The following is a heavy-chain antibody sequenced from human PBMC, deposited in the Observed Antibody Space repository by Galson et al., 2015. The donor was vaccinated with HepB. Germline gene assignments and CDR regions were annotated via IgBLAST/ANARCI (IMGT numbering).Heavy chain of an antibody. CDR1: GFTFSSYP. Sequence: LRLSCAASGFTFSSYPMHWVRQAPGKGLEWVAVISYDGSNKYYADSVKGRFTISRDNSKNTLYLQMTSLRADGTALYNCARKETTGADATFDFWGQGTLVTVSS. J-gene: IGHJ4*02. D-gene: IGHD4-11*01. CDR2: ISYDGSNK. V-gene: IGHV3-30-3*01. CDR3: ARKETTGADATFDF.